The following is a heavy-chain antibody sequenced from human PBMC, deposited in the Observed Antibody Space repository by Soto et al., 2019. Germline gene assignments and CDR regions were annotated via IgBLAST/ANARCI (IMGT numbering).Heavy chain of an antibody. V-gene: IGHV4-4*02. CDR2: IYHSGST. D-gene: IGHD3-3*02. J-gene: IGHJ6*02. CDR3: AREGGPHSYYGMDV. Sequence: QVQLQESGPGLVKPSGTLSLTCAVSGGSISSSNWWSWVRQPPGKGLEWIGEIYHSGSTNYNPSLKRRVTISVDKTKNEFSLRLSSVTAAATAVYYCAREGGPHSYYGMDVWGQGTTVTVSS. CDR1: GGSISSSNW.